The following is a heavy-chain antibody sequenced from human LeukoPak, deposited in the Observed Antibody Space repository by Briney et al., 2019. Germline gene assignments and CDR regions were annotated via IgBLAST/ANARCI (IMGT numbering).Heavy chain of an antibody. CDR3: AKSASHDAFDI. V-gene: IGHV3-30*18. J-gene: IGHJ3*02. CDR2: ISYDGSNK. Sequence: GRSLRLSCAASGFTFSSYGMHWVRQAPGKGLEWVAVISYDGSNKYYADSVKGRFTISRDNSKNTLYLQMNSLRAEDTAVYYCAKSASHDAFDIWGQGTMVTVSS. CDR1: GFTFSSYG.